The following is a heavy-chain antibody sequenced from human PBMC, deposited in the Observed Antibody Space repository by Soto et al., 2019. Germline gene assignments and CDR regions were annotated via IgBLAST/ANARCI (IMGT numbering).Heavy chain of an antibody. Sequence: QVQLQESGPGLVKPSQTLSLTCTVYGGSISSGGYYWSWIRQHPGKGLEWIGYLYYSGSTYYNPSLKRRVTISVDTSKNQFSQKLSSVTAADTAVYYCARDDSSGWYLDYWGQGTLVTVSS. D-gene: IGHD6-19*01. V-gene: IGHV4-31*03. J-gene: IGHJ4*02. CDR2: LYYSGST. CDR3: ARDDSSGWYLDY. CDR1: GGSISSGGYY.